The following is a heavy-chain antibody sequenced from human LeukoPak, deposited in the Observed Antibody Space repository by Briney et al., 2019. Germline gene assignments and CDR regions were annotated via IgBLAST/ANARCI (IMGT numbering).Heavy chain of an antibody. CDR2: IYYSGST. D-gene: IGHD3-3*01. Sequence: SETLSLTCTVSGGSISSYYWSWIRQPPGKGLEWIGYIYYSGSTNYNPSLKSRVTISVDTSKNQFSLKLSFVTAADTAVYYCARHLALTYYDFWSGSHAYAFDIWGQGTMVTVSS. CDR1: GGSISSYY. J-gene: IGHJ3*02. V-gene: IGHV4-59*08. CDR3: ARHLALTYYDFWSGSHAYAFDI.